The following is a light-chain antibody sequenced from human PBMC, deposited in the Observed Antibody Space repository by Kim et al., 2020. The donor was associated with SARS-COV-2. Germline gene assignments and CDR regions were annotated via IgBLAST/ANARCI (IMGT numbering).Light chain of an antibody. Sequence: EIVMTQSPATLSVSPGERATLSCRASQSVINNYLAWYQQKPGQAPRLLIYGASARATGIPARFSGSGSGTEFTLTISSLQSEDFAVYYCHQYNNWPYTLGQGTKLEI. CDR2: GAS. V-gene: IGKV3-15*01. CDR3: HQYNNWPYT. J-gene: IGKJ2*01. CDR1: QSVINN.